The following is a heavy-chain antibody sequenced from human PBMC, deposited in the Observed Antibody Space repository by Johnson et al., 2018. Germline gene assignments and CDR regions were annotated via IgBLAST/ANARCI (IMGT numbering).Heavy chain of an antibody. CDR1: GLTFSDFS. Sequence: EVQLVETGGGLVQPGGSIKLSCVVSGLTFSDFSLHWVRQASGNGLEWVGRIRSKTSTYATVYGASVKGRFTLTRDDSKNTTFLQMNSLKTEDTAIYYCIPREVAVGTTASWGQGSLVTVSS. CDR2: IRSKTSTYAT. V-gene: IGHV3-73*02. J-gene: IGHJ5*02. D-gene: IGHD1-26*01. CDR3: IPREVAVGTTAS.